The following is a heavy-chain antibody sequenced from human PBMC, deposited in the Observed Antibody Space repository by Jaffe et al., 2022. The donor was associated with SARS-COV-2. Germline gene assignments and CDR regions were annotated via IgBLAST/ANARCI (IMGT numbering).Heavy chain of an antibody. Sequence: QLQLQESGPGLVKPSETLSLTCSVSGASISSSTYYWGWIRQPPGRGLEWIGNIYYSGSTYYNPSLKSRITISVDTSKSQFSLKLSSVTAADTAVYYCARSSGGLRYYDFWSGFQLDSWGQGTLVTVSS. CDR2: IYYSGST. V-gene: IGHV4-39*01. CDR3: ARSSGGLRYYDFWSGFQLDS. CDR1: GASISSSTYY. D-gene: IGHD3-3*01. J-gene: IGHJ5*01.